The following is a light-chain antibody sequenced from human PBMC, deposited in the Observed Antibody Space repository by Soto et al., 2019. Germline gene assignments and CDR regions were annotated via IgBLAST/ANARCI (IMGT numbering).Light chain of an antibody. J-gene: IGLJ3*02. Sequence: QSALTQPASVSGTPGQSITISCTATNSDVGKYDFVSWYQHYPDKAPKFIIYEVNKRPSGVSHRFSGSKSGSTASLTISGLQAEDEAHYYCCSYTSSETVVFGGGTKLTVL. CDR3: CSYTSSETVV. V-gene: IGLV2-23*02. CDR1: NSDVGKYDF. CDR2: EVN.